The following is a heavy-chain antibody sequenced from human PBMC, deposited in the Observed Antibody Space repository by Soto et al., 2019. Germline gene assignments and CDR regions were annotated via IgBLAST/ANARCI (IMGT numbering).Heavy chain of an antibody. CDR3: ARGGLPDDFRSGGYWFDP. J-gene: IGHJ5*02. V-gene: IGHV3-30*04. Sequence: QVQLVESGGGVVHPGRSLRLSCAASGFTFRTFALYWVRQAPGKGQEWVAIISHDEKNTYYADAVKGRFTISRDNSKNTMYMQMNSVKPEDSAADYCARGGLPDDFRSGGYWFDPWGQGTLVTVSS. CDR2: ISHDEKNT. CDR1: GFTFRTFA. D-gene: IGHD3-3*01.